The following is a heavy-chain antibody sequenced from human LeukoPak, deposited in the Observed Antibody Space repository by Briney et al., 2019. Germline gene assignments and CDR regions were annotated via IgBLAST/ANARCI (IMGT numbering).Heavy chain of an antibody. CDR3: ASTYTMTTGHYYGMDV. J-gene: IGHJ6*02. CDR2: IYYSGST. V-gene: IGHV4-30-4*01. D-gene: IGHD4-11*01. CDR1: GGSISSGDYY. Sequence: SETLSLTCTVSGGSISSGDYYWSWIRQPPGKGLEWIGCIYYSGSTYYNPSLKSRVTISVDTSKNQFSLKLSSVTAADTAVYYCASTYTMTTGHYYGMDVWGQGTTVTVSS.